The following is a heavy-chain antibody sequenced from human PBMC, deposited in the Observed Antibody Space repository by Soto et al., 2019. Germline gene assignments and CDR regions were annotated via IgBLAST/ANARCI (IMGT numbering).Heavy chain of an antibody. CDR3: ARERQYYDFWSGYSLHYYYGMDV. V-gene: IGHV1-18*01. J-gene: IGHJ6*02. CDR2: ISAYNGNT. D-gene: IGHD3-3*01. Sequence: ASVKVSCKASGYTFTSYGISWVRQAPGQGLEWMGWISAYNGNTNYAQKLQGRVTMTTDTSTSTAYMELRSLRSDDTAVYYCARERQYYDFWSGYSLHYYYGMDVWGQGTTVTVSS. CDR1: GYTFTSYG.